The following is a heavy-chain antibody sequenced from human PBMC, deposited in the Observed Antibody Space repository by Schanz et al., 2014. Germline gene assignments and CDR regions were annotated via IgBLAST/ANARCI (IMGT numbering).Heavy chain of an antibody. V-gene: IGHV4-61*02. CDR1: GGSISSGTYY. D-gene: IGHD6-13*01. Sequence: QVQLQESGPGLVKPSQTLSLSCSVSGGSISSGTYYWNWIRQPAGKGLEWIGRIYSSGSINYNPSLKSRVTISVDTSKNQFSLRLSSVTAADTAVYYCARARSWPDYWGQGTLVTVSS. CDR3: ARARSWPDY. J-gene: IGHJ4*02. CDR2: IYSSGSI.